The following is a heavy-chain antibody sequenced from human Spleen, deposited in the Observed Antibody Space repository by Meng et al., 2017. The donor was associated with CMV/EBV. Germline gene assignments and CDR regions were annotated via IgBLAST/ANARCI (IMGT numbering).Heavy chain of an antibody. J-gene: IGHJ4*02. Sequence: GGSLRLSCAASGFTFSDYWMFWVRQAPGKGLVWVSRIKGDGSITTYADSVKGRFTISRDNAKNTLYLQMNSLRAEDTAVYYCARAREAARLGGSFDYWGQGTLVTVSS. V-gene: IGHV3-74*01. CDR2: IKGDGSIT. CDR3: ARAREAARLGGSFDY. CDR1: GFTFSDYW. D-gene: IGHD6-6*01.